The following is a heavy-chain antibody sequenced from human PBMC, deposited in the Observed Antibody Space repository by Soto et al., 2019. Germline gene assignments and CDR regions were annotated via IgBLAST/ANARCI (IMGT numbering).Heavy chain of an antibody. CDR1: GYTFTGYY. D-gene: IGHD3-3*01. J-gene: IGHJ6*02. CDR3: ARSFLDYDFWSGYYSPYYYYGMDV. Sequence: ASVKVSCKASGYTFTGYYMHWVRQAPGQGLEWMGWINPNSGGTNYAQKFQGRVTMTRDTSISTAYMELSRLRSDDTAVYYCARSFLDYDFWSGYYSPYYYYGMDVWGQGTTVTVSS. CDR2: INPNSGGT. V-gene: IGHV1-2*02.